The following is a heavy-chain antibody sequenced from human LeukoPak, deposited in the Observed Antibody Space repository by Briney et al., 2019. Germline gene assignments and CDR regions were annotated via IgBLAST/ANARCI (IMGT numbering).Heavy chain of an antibody. V-gene: IGHV3-33*01. CDR1: GLTFSDYG. D-gene: IGHD3-22*01. Sequence: GGSLRLSCAASGLTFSDYGMHWVRQAPGKGLEWVALIWYDGSYKYYADSVKGRFTISRDNSKNTLHLQMNSPRAEDTAVYYCARDKDYYDSSGYHYYYGMDVWGQGTTVTVSS. J-gene: IGHJ6*02. CDR2: IWYDGSYK. CDR3: ARDKDYYDSSGYHYYYGMDV.